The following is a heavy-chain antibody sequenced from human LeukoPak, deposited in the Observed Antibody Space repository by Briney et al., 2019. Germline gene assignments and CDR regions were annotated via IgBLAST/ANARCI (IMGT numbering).Heavy chain of an antibody. J-gene: IGHJ4*02. D-gene: IGHD3-16*02. CDR1: GFTFSIYD. CDR3: ARYDYVWGSYRYRGEFDY. CDR2: ITIDSDYI. Sequence: GGSLRLSCVASGFTFSIYDMNWVRQAPGKGLEWLSSITIDSDYIYYADSVKGRFTISRDNAKNSLYLQMNSLRAEDTAVYYCARYDYVWGSYRYRGEFDYWGQGTLVTVSS. V-gene: IGHV3-21*01.